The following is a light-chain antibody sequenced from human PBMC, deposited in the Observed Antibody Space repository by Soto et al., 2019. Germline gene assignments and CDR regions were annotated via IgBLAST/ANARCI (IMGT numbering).Light chain of an antibody. CDR2: EVS. CDR3: CSYAGSSTHVV. V-gene: IGLV2-23*02. J-gene: IGLJ2*01. CDR1: SSDVGSYNL. Sequence: QSALTQPASVSGSPGQSITISCTGTSSDVGSYNLVSWYQQHPGKAPKLMIYEVSKRPSGVSNRFSGYKSGNTASLTISGLQAEDEADYYCCSYAGSSTHVVFGGWTKLTVL.